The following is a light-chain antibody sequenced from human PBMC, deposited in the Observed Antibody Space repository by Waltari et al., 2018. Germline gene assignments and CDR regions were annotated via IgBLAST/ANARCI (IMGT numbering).Light chain of an antibody. CDR3: SSRNGRANQVV. CDR2: GKD. Sequence: SSELTQDPAVSVALGQTVRFTCQGDRLRTPYASWYQLKPGQAPVLVLYGKDKRPSGIPDRISGYRSGTTSSLTITGAQAEDEADYYCSSRNGRANQVVFAGGTKVTVL. CDR1: RLRTPY. V-gene: IGLV3-19*01. J-gene: IGLJ3*02.